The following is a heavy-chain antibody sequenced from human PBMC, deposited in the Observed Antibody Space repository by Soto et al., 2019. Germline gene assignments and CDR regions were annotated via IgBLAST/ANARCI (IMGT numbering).Heavy chain of an antibody. Sequence: PSETLSLTCAVYGGSFSGYYWSWIRQPPGKGLEWIGEINHSGSTNYNPSLKSRVTISVDTSKNQFSLKLSSVNAADTAVHYCARGAQRYYYGSGSHGGAVWGQVTTVTVSS. V-gene: IGHV4-34*01. D-gene: IGHD3-10*01. CDR3: ARGAQRYYYGSGSHGGAV. J-gene: IGHJ6*02. CDR2: INHSGST. CDR1: GGSFSGYY.